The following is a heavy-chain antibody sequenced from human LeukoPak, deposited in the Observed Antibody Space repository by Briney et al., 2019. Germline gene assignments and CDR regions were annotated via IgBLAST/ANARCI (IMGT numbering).Heavy chain of an antibody. V-gene: IGHV4-39*01. CDR2: IYYSGST. J-gene: IGHJ4*02. CDR1: GGSISSSSYY. Sequence: SETLSLTCTVSGGSISSSSYYWGWIRQPPGKGLEWIGSIYYSGSTYYNPSLKSRVTISVDTSKNQFSLKLSSVTAADTAVYYCASLRTGDFDYWGQGTLVTVSS. D-gene: IGHD3-10*01. CDR3: ASLRTGDFDY.